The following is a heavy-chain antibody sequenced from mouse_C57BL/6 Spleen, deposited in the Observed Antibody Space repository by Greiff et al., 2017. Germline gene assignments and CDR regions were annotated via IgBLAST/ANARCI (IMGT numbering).Heavy chain of an antibody. CDR3: ATGFAY. CDR2: ISDGGSYT. J-gene: IGHJ3*01. V-gene: IGHV5-4*03. CDR1: GFTFSSYA. Sequence: EVKVVESGGGLVKPGGSLKLSCAASGFTFSSYAMSWVRQTPEKRLEWVATISDGGSYTYYPDNVKGRFTISRDNAKNNLYLQMSHLKSEDTAMYYCATGFAYWGQGTLVTVSA.